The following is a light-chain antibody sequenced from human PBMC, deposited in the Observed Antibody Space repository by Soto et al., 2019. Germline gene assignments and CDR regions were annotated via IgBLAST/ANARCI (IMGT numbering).Light chain of an antibody. CDR3: QHYNSYSEA. J-gene: IGKJ1*01. CDR1: QTISSW. CDR2: KAS. Sequence: DIQMTQSPSTLSGSVGDRVTITCRASQTISSWLAWYQQKPGKAPKLLIYKASTLKSGVPSRFSGSGYGTEFTLTISSLQPYDFATYYCQHYNSYSEAFGQGAKV. V-gene: IGKV1-5*03.